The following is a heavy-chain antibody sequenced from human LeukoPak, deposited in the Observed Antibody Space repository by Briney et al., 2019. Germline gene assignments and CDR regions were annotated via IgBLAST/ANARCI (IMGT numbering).Heavy chain of an antibody. V-gene: IGHV3-23*01. Sequence: GGSLRLSCAASGFTFSSYAMSWVRQAPGKGLEWVSAISGSGGSTYYADSVKGRFTISRDNSKNTLYLQTNSLRAEDTAVYYCAKPVSALYYDSSGYIDWGQGTLVTVSS. CDR2: ISGSGGST. CDR3: AKPVSALYYDSSGYID. J-gene: IGHJ4*02. D-gene: IGHD3-22*01. CDR1: GFTFSSYA.